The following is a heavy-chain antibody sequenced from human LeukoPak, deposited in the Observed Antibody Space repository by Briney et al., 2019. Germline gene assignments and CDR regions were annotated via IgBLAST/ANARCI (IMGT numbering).Heavy chain of an antibody. D-gene: IGHD3-10*01. CDR3: ARDGGSSYFDY. J-gene: IGHJ4*02. CDR1: GGSISSYY. CDR2: IYYSGST. V-gene: IGHV4-59*01. Sequence: SETLSLTCTVSGGSISSYYWSWIRQPPGKGLEWIGYIYYSGSTNYNPSLKSRVTISVDTSKNQFSLKLSSVTAADTAVYYCARDGGSSYFDYGGQGTLVTVSS.